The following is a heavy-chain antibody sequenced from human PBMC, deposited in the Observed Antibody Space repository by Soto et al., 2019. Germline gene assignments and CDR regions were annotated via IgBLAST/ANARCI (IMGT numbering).Heavy chain of an antibody. J-gene: IGHJ5*02. D-gene: IGHD6-13*01. CDR1: GYTFTGYY. V-gene: IGHV1-2*02. CDR3: ARDQSYSGSWYWFDP. Sequence: ASVKVSCKASGYTFTGYYMHWVRQAPGQGLEWMGWINPNSGGTNYAQKFQGRVTMTRDTSISTAYMELSRLRSDDTAVYYCARDQSYSGSWYWFDPWGQGTLVTVSS. CDR2: INPNSGGT.